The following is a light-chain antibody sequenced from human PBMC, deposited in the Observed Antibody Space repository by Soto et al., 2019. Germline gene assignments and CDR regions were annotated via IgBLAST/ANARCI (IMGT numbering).Light chain of an antibody. Sequence: EIVLAQSPGTLSLSAGERATLSCRASQSVRSSYLAWYQQKPGQAPRLLIYGASSRATGIPDRFSGSGSGTDFTLTISRLEPEDFATYYCQQSYSVPYTFGQGTKMEIK. CDR2: GAS. J-gene: IGKJ2*01. V-gene: IGKV3-20*01. CDR1: QSVRSSY. CDR3: QQSYSVPYT.